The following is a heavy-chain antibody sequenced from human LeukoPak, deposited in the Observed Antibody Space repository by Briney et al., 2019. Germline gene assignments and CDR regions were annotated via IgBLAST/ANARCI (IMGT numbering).Heavy chain of an antibody. CDR2: ISAYNGNT. D-gene: IGHD2-2*02. CDR1: GYTFTGYY. J-gene: IGHJ5*02. Sequence: ASVKVSCKASGYTFTGYYMHWVRQAPGQGLEWMGWISAYNGNTNYAQKLQGRVTMTTDTSTSTAYMELRSLRSDDTAVYYCARDRGIVVPAAISWGQGTLVTVSS. CDR3: ARDRGIVVPAAIS. V-gene: IGHV1-18*04.